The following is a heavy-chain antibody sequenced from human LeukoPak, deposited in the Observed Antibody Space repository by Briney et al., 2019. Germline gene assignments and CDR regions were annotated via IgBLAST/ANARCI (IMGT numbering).Heavy chain of an antibody. CDR3: ARDLSDFWSGFGF. Sequence: ASVKVSCKASGGTFSSYAISWVRQAPGQGLEWMGRINPIFGTANYAQKFQGRVTITTDESTSTAYMELSSLRSEDTAVYYCARDLSDFWSGFGFWGQGTLVTVSS. CDR1: GGTFSSYA. J-gene: IGHJ4*02. CDR2: INPIFGTA. V-gene: IGHV1-69*05. D-gene: IGHD3-3*01.